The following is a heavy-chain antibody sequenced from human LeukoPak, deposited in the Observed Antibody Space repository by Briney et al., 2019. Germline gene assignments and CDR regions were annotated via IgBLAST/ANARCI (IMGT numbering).Heavy chain of an antibody. V-gene: IGHV4-31*03. CDR1: GGPISSGGYY. Sequence: SQTLSLTCTVSGGPISSGGYYWSWIRQHPGKGLEWIGYIYYSGSTYYNPSLKSRVTISVDTSKNQFSLKLSSVTAADTAVYYCARASSHDYGDYRAAFDIWGQGTMVTVSS. CDR3: ARASSHDYGDYRAAFDI. D-gene: IGHD4-17*01. CDR2: IYYSGST. J-gene: IGHJ3*02.